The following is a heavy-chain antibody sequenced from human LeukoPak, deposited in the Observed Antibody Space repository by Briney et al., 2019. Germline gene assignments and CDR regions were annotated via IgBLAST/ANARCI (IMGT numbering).Heavy chain of an antibody. V-gene: IGHV3-30*02. CDR1: GFTLSSYG. CDR3: AKDRATYYDSSGHGLDY. Sequence: GGSLRLSCAASGFTLSSYGMHWVRQAPGKGLEWVAVIWYGGSNKYYADSVKGRFTISRDNSKNTLYLQMNSLRAEDTAVYYCAKDRATYYDSSGHGLDYWGQGTLVTVSS. CDR2: IWYGGSNK. J-gene: IGHJ4*02. D-gene: IGHD3-22*01.